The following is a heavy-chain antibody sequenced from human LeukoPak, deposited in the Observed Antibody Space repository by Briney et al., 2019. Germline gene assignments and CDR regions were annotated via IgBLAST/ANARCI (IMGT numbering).Heavy chain of an antibody. CDR3: ARRGARDAFDI. CDR2: INPNSGGT. Sequence: ASVKVSCKASGYTFTGYYMHWMRQAPGQGLEWMGWINPNSGGTSYAQKFQGRVTMTRDTSISTAYMELSRLRSDDTAVYYCARRGARDAFDIWGQGTMVTVSS. D-gene: IGHD3-16*01. J-gene: IGHJ3*02. CDR1: GYTFTGYY. V-gene: IGHV1-2*02.